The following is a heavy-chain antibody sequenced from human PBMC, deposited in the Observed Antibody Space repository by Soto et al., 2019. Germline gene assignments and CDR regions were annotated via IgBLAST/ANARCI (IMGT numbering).Heavy chain of an antibody. J-gene: IGHJ4*02. CDR2: INTDGSDT. Sequence: PGGSLRLSCAASGFTFSSDWMHWVRQAPGKGLVWVSRINTDGSDTSYADSVKGRFTISRDNAKNTLYLQMNSLRAEDTAVYYCTRDRQGPQHYFDYWGQGNMVTVSS. D-gene: IGHD6-6*01. CDR1: GFTFSSDW. CDR3: TRDRQGPQHYFDY. V-gene: IGHV3-74*01.